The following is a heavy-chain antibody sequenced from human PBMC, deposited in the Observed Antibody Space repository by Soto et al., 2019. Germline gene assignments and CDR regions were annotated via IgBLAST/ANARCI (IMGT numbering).Heavy chain of an antibody. J-gene: IGHJ6*02. V-gene: IGHV2-5*01. CDR2: IYWNDDK. CDR3: SHSEIPISLIGRRPSYAMDV. CDR1: GFLLSTSGVG. D-gene: IGHD3-9*01. Sequence: SGHTLVHPTHTLRLPCTLSGFLLSTSGVGVGWIRQPPGKALEWLALIYWNDDKRYSPSLKSRLTITKDTSKNQVVLTMTNMDPVDTATYYCSHSEIPISLIGRRPSYAMDVWGQGTNVTVYS.